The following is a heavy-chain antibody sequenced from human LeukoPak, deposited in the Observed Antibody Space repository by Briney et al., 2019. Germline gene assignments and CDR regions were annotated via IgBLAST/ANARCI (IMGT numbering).Heavy chain of an antibody. J-gene: IGHJ3*02. V-gene: IGHV3-23*01. CDR1: GLTFSSYA. CDR2: ISGSGVTT. CDR3: AKTSGFQKGAFDI. D-gene: IGHD6-19*01. Sequence: GGSLRLSCAASGLTFSSYAMSWVRQAPGKGLEWVSSISGSGVTTYYAGSVKGRFTISRDNSKNTLFLQMNSLRAEDTTVYYCAKTSGFQKGAFDIWGQGTMATVSS.